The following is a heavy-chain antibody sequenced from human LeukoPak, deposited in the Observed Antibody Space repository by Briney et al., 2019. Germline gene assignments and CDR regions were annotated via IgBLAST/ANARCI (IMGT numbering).Heavy chain of an antibody. CDR3: ARGYSSSWNYFDY. J-gene: IGHJ4*02. Sequence: SETLSLTCTVSGGSISNYWWSWIRQPPGKGLEWIGYVFDSGGTNYNPSLKSRVTISVDTSKKQFSLKLSSVAAADTAVYYCARGYSSSWNYFDYWGQGTLVTVSS. V-gene: IGHV4-59*01. D-gene: IGHD6-13*01. CDR1: GGSISNYW. CDR2: VFDSGGT.